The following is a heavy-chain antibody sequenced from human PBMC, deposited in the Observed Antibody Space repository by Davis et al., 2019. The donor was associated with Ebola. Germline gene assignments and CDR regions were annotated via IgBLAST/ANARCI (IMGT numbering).Heavy chain of an antibody. V-gene: IGHV3-48*04. CDR3: VREGGSSHFDY. CDR1: GFTFSSYS. CDR2: ISGTGSAI. J-gene: IGHJ4*02. D-gene: IGHD1-26*01. Sequence: GESLKISCVASGFTFSSYSMDWVRQAPGKGLEWVSYISGTGSAIYYADSVKGRFTISRDNAKSSLYLQMNSLRVEDTAVYYCVREGGSSHFDYWGQGTLVTVSS.